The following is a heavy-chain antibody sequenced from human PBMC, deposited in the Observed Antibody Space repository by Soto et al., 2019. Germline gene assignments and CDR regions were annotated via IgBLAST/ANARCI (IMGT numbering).Heavy chain of an antibody. CDR1: GFVFSDYG. CDR2: ITNDGNNE. J-gene: IGHJ6*02. CDR3: AKEGPDGGRHFYYAMDV. V-gene: IGHV3-30*18. Sequence: QMNLVESGGGVVQPGRSLRLSCAASGFVFSDYGMHWFRQAPGNGLEWVALITNDGNNEYYRESVKGRFSISRGRSTNTVDLLMNSLRPEDTGVYYCAKEGPDGGRHFYYAMDVWGQGTTVTVSS. D-gene: IGHD1-26*01.